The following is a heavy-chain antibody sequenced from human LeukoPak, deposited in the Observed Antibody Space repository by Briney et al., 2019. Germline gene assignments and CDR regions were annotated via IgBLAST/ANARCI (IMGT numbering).Heavy chain of an antibody. CDR1: GFTFSRHW. Sequence: PGGSLRLSCAVSGFTFSRHWMSWVRQAPAKGLEWVANIKEDGSDKYHVDSVKGRFTISRDNAKNSLFLQMNSLRAEDTAVYYCARVDCSGGSCYAFDIWGQGTMVTISS. D-gene: IGHD2-15*01. CDR3: ARVDCSGGSCYAFDI. J-gene: IGHJ3*02. CDR2: IKEDGSDK. V-gene: IGHV3-7*05.